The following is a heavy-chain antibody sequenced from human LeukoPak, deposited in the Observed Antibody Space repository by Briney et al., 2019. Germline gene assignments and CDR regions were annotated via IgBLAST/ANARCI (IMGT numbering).Heavy chain of an antibody. CDR2: ISGSGGTT. Sequence: GGTLRLSCAASGFTFSSYGMTWVRQAPGKGLEWVSTISGSGGTTYYADSVKGRFTISRDNSKNTLYLQMNSLRAEDTAVYYCAKDVSSSWYYFDYWGLGTLVTVSS. CDR3: AKDVSSSWYYFDY. J-gene: IGHJ4*02. V-gene: IGHV3-23*01. CDR1: GFTFSSYG. D-gene: IGHD6-13*01.